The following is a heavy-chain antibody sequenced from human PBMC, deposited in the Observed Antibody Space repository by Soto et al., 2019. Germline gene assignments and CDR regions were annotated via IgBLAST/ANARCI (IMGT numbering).Heavy chain of an antibody. D-gene: IGHD3-3*01. CDR2: IDNSGST. V-gene: IGHV4-4*07. J-gene: IGHJ4*02. Sequence: SETLSLTXTVSGGSISNYFCNWIRQPAGKGLEWIGRIDNSGSTNYNPSLKSRITMSADTSRNQFSLKLNSVTAADTAVYYCARGGQDFWSCPFDYRGQGALVTVSS. CDR1: GGSISNYF. CDR3: ARGGQDFWSCPFDY.